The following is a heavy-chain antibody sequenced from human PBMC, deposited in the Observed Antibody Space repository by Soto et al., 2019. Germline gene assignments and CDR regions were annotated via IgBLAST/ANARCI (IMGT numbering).Heavy chain of an antibody. CDR3: AMSSEGYCSGGSYYCDWFDP. D-gene: IGHD2-15*01. J-gene: IGHJ5*02. CDR1: GGSISSSSYY. V-gene: IGHV4-39*01. Sequence: QLQLQESGPGLVKPSETLSLTCTVSGGSISSSSYYWGWIRQPPGKGLEWIGSIYYSGSTYYNPALKSRVTISAETSNGQFSLKRSSVTAADTAVYYCAMSSEGYCSGGSYYCDWFDPWGQGTLVTVSS. CDR2: IYYSGST.